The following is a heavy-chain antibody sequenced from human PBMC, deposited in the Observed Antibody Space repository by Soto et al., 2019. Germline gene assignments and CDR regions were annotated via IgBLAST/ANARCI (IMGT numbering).Heavy chain of an antibody. CDR2: ISGSGGST. Sequence: GGSLRLSCAASGFTFSSYAMSWVRQAPGQGLEWVSAISGSGGSTYYAHSVTGRFTISRDNSKNTLYLQMNSLRAEDTAVYYCAKDSAGSGSTWGQGTLVTVSS. D-gene: IGHD3-10*01. J-gene: IGHJ5*02. CDR3: AKDSAGSGST. V-gene: IGHV3-23*01. CDR1: GFTFSSYA.